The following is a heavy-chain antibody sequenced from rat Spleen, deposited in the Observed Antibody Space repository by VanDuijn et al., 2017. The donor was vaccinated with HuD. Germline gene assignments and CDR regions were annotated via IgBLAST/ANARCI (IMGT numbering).Heavy chain of an antibody. CDR3: ARELPGYNPVDY. J-gene: IGHJ2*01. Sequence: QVQLKESGPGLVQPSQTLSLACTVSGFSLTSHHIHWVRQPSGKGLEWMGVIWTGGNTESSSALRSRLSISRDTSKSQVFLNMNSLQTEDTATYYCARELPGYNPVDYWGQGVMVTVSS. CDR2: IWTGGNT. CDR1: GFSLTSHH. V-gene: IGHV2-43*01. D-gene: IGHD1-4*01.